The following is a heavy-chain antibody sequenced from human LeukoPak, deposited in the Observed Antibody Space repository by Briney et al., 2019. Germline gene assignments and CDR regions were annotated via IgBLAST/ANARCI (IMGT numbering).Heavy chain of an antibody. J-gene: IGHJ6*03. D-gene: IGHD3-10*01. CDR1: GFTFSSYW. CDR2: IKQDGSEK. CDR3: ARDRITIISDPYYMDV. V-gene: IGHV3-7*01. Sequence: GGSLRLSCAASGFTFSSYWMSWVRQAPGKGLEWVANIKQDGSEKYYVDSVKGRFTISRDNAKNSLYLQMNSLRAEDTAVYYCARDRITIISDPYYMDVWGKGTTVTVSS.